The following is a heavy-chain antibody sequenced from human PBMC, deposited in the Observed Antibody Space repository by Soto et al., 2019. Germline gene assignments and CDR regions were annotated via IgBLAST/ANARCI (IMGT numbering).Heavy chain of an antibody. CDR2: ITAGGGAT. D-gene: IGHD3-10*01. V-gene: IGHV3-23*01. CDR1: GFTFSNYD. J-gene: IGHJ6*02. CDR3: GKGMGLGVMFVMDV. Sequence: GGSLRLSCAASGFTFSNYDMSWVRQAPGKGLEWVSAITAGGGATYYADSVKGHFTISRDNSKNTLYLQMNSLRADDTSVYYCGKGMGLGVMFVMDVWGQGTTVTVSS.